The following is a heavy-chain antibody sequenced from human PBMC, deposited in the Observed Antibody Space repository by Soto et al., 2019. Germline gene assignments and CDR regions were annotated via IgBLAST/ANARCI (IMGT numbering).Heavy chain of an antibody. CDR1: GGTFSSYA. Sequence: GASVKVSCKASGGTFSSYAISWVRQAPGQGLEWMGGIIPIFGTANYAQKFQGEMTMTTDTATSTAYMDLRSLRSDDTAVYYCARDGERDTGLNFYYYLHGMDAWGQGTRVTVSS. J-gene: IGHJ6*02. CDR3: ARDGERDTGLNFYYYLHGMDA. CDR2: IIPIFGTA. D-gene: IGHD1-1*01. V-gene: IGHV1-69*05.